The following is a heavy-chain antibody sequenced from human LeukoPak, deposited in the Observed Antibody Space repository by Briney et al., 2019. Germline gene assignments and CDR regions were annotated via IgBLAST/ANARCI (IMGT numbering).Heavy chain of an antibody. CDR2: ISADGGDI. Sequence: GGSLRLSCAASGFIFSNNIMNWVRQAPGKGLDWVSVISADGGDIYYADSVNGRFTISRDNSKNTLHLQMDSLRAEDTAVYYCAKDPPHSDRSIYSDNSWGQGTLVTVSS. V-gene: IGHV3-23*01. J-gene: IGHJ4*02. CDR3: AKDPPHSDRSIYSDNS. CDR1: GFIFSNNI. D-gene: IGHD3-22*01.